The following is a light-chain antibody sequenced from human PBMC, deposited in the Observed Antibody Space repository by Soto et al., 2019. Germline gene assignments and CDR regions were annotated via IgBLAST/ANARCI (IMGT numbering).Light chain of an antibody. J-gene: IGKJ5*01. Sequence: SLWTQTPAYLRVSLGERATIKCKWSQTVVHNSYNKDFLAWYQQKPGQPPKLLFYWASTRESGVPARFSGGGSGTDFSLTICSLQPEDVGLYNSQQSHSRLTLGQAARQEIK. CDR2: WAS. V-gene: IGKV4-1*01. CDR1: QTVVHNSYNKDF. CDR3: QQSHSRLT.